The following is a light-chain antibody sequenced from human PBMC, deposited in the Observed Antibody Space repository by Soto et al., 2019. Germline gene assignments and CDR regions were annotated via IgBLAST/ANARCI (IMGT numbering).Light chain of an antibody. CDR1: QSVSTTF. J-gene: IGKJ5*01. Sequence: EILLTQSPGTLCLSPGESATLSWRASQSVSTTFLVWYQQRPGEAPRLLIYGASTRATGIPDRLSGSGSGTDFTLTIRRLEPEDFAVYYCQQYGSPITFGQGTRLEIK. V-gene: IGKV3-20*01. CDR3: QQYGSPIT. CDR2: GAS.